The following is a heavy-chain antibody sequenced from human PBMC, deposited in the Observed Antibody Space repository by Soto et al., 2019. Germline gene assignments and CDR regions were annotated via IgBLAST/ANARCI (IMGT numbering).Heavy chain of an antibody. CDR1: GGTFSSYA. Sequence: SVKVSCKASGGTFSSYAISWVRQAPGQGLEWMGGIIPIFGTANYAQKFQGRVTITADESTSTAYMELSSLRSEDTAVYYCARGDIVVVTAIQGYYYYGMDVWGQGTTVT. D-gene: IGHD2-21*02. CDR2: IIPIFGTA. V-gene: IGHV1-69*13. CDR3: ARGDIVVVTAIQGYYYYGMDV. J-gene: IGHJ6*02.